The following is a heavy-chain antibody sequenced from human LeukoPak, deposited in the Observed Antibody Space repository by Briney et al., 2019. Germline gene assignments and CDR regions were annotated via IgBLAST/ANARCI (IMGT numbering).Heavy chain of an antibody. D-gene: IGHD3-3*01. CDR1: GFTFKDYY. CDR2: ISGSGGTT. CDR3: AMGATSWSGYSFPKIFQH. J-gene: IGHJ1*01. V-gene: IGHV3-23*01. Sequence: GGSLRLSCTASGFTFKDYYMNWVRQAPGKGLEWVSVISGSGGTTYYADSVKGRFTISRDSSKNTLYLQMNSLRAEDTAVYYCAMGATSWSGYSFPKIFQHWGRGTLVTVSS.